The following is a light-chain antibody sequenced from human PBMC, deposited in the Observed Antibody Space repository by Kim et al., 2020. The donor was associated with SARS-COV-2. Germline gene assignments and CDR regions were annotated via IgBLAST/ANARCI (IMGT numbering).Light chain of an antibody. CDR1: QSISSY. CDR2: AAS. J-gene: IGKJ1*01. CDR3: QQSYSPWT. Sequence: SASVGDRVTITCRASQSISSYLNWYQQKPGKAPKLLIYAASSLQSGVPSRFSGSGSGTDFTLTISSLQPEDFATYYCQQSYSPWTFGQGTKVDIK. V-gene: IGKV1-39*01.